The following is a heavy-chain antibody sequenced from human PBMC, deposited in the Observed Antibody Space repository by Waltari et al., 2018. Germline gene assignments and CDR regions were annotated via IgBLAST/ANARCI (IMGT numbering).Heavy chain of an antibody. CDR3: ARVVKQLVPWFDP. D-gene: IGHD6-13*01. CDR1: GGSISSYY. Sequence: QVQLQESGPGLVKPSETLSLTCTVSGGSISSYYWSWIRQPPGKGLEWIGYIYYRGSTNYNPSLKSRVTISVDTSKNQFSLKLSSVTAADTAVYYCARVVKQLVPWFDPWGQGTLVTVSS. CDR2: IYYRGST. V-gene: IGHV4-59*01. J-gene: IGHJ5*02.